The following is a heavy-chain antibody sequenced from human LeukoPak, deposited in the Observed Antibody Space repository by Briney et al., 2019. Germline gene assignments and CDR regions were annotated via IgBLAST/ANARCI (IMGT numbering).Heavy chain of an antibody. Sequence: SETLSLTCAVSGGSISSHYWSWIRQPPGKGLEWIGYIYYGGSTNYNPSLKSRVTISVDTSKNQFSLKLSSVTAADTAVYYCARGYSSSSVLANWGQGTLVTVSP. CDR2: IYYGGST. J-gene: IGHJ4*02. CDR1: GGSISSHY. V-gene: IGHV4-59*11. D-gene: IGHD6-6*01. CDR3: ARGYSSSSVLAN.